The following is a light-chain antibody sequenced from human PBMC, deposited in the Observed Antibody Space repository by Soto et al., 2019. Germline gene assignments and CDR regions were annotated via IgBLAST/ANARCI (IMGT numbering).Light chain of an antibody. CDR3: CSYAGGGTWV. CDR2: EGS. V-gene: IGLV2-23*01. Sequence: QSALTQPASVSGSPGQSITISCTGTSSDVGSYNLVSWYQQLPGKAPKLMIYEGSERPSGVSNHFSGSKSGNTASLTISGLQAEDEADYYCCSYAGGGTWVFGGGTKLTVL. J-gene: IGLJ3*02. CDR1: SSDVGSYNL.